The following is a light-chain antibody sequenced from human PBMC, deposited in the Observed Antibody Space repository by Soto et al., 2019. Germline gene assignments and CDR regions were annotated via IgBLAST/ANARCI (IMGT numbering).Light chain of an antibody. J-gene: IGKJ2*02. CDR2: DAS. Sequence: IQMTQSPSSLSAAVGDRVTITCQASQDIKNYLIWYQQKPGKAPKLLIYDASSLGTGVSSRLSGSGSGTYFTLTISSLQPEDIATYYCQQFDSVPCTFGQGTKLEIK. CDR1: QDIKNY. CDR3: QQFDSVPCT. V-gene: IGKV1-33*01.